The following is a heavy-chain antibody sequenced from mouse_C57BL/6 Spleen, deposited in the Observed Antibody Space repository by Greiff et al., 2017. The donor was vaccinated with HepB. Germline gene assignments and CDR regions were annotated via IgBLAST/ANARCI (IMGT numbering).Heavy chain of an antibody. CDR3: TRRDYGNYWYFDV. D-gene: IGHD2-1*01. CDR2: IDPETGGT. J-gene: IGHJ1*03. CDR1: GYTFTDYE. V-gene: IGHV1-15*01. Sequence: QVQLQQSGAELVRPGASVTLSCKASGYTFTDYEMHWVKQTPVHGLEWIGAIDPETGGTAYNQKFKGKAILTADKSSSTAYMELRSLTSEDSAVYYCTRRDYGNYWYFDVWGTGTTVTVSS.